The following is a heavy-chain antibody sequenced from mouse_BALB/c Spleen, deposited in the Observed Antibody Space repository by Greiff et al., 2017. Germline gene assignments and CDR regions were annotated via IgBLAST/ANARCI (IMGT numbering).Heavy chain of an antibody. CDR2: INPSNGGT. Sequence: VQLQQSGAELVKPGASVKLSCKASGYTFTSYYMYWVKQRPGQGLEWIGGINPSNGGTNFNEKFKSKATLTVDKSSSTAYMQLSSLTSEDSAVYYCTRAYYGNAWFAYWGQGTLVTVSA. J-gene: IGHJ3*01. CDR3: TRAYYGNAWFAY. CDR1: GYTFTSYY. D-gene: IGHD2-10*01. V-gene: IGHV1S81*02.